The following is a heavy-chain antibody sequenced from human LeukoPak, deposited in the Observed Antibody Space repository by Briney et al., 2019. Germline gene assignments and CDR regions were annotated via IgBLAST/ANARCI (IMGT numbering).Heavy chain of an antibody. J-gene: IGHJ6*02. V-gene: IGHV1-69*13. Sequence: SVKVSCKASGGTFSSYAISWVRQAPGQGLEWMGGIIPIFGTANYAQKFQGRVTITADESTSTAYMELSSLRSEDTAVYYCARAPAGRYCSSTSCYSRGYCYYGMDVWGQGTTVTVSS. CDR3: ARAPAGRYCSSTSCYSRGYCYYGMDV. D-gene: IGHD2-2*02. CDR1: GGTFSSYA. CDR2: IIPIFGTA.